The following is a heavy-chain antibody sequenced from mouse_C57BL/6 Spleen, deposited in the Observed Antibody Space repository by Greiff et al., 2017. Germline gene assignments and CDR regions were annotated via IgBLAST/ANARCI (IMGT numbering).Heavy chain of an antibody. CDR1: GYTFTSYG. Sequence: QVQLQQSGAELARPGASVKLSCKASGYTFTSYGISWVKQRTGQGLEWIGEIYPRSGNTYYNEKFKGKATLTADKSSSTAYMELRSLTSEDSAVYFCARGGVYYYGSSYGDMDYWGQGTSVTVSS. V-gene: IGHV1-81*01. CDR2: IYPRSGNT. CDR3: ARGGVYYYGSSYGDMDY. D-gene: IGHD1-1*01. J-gene: IGHJ4*01.